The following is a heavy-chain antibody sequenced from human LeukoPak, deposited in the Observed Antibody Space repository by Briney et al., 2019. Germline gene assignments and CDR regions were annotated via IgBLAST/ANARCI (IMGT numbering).Heavy chain of an antibody. J-gene: IGHJ4*02. V-gene: IGHV1-18*01. Sequence: ASVKVSCKASGYTFTSYGISWVRQAPGQGLEWMGWISAYNGNTNYAQKLQGRVTMTTDTSTSTVYMELSSLRSEDTGVYYCASQYSGRTTRYFEYWGQGTLVTVSS. CDR2: ISAYNGNT. D-gene: IGHD1-26*01. CDR3: ASQYSGRTTRYFEY. CDR1: GYTFTSYG.